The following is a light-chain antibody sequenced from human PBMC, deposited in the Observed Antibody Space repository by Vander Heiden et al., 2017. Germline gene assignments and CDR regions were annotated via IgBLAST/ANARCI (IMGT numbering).Light chain of an antibody. Sequence: DIQMTQSPSSLSASVGDRVTITCRASQNISSYLNWYQQKPGKAPKLLIYAASNLQSGVPSRFSGSGSGTDFTLTISSLQPEDFATYYCQQSYSTLIFTFGPGTKVEIK. CDR3: QQSYSTLIFT. CDR1: QNISSY. CDR2: AAS. J-gene: IGKJ3*01. V-gene: IGKV1-39*01.